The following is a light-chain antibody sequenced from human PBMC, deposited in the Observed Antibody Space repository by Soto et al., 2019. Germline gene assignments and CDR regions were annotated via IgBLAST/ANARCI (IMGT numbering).Light chain of an antibody. CDR1: SSNIGAGYP. CDR3: QSYDSSLSGYV. J-gene: IGLJ1*01. Sequence: QSVLTQPPSVSGAPGQRITISCTGSSSNIGAGYPIHWYQQLPGTAPRLLIFGNTIRPSGVPARFSGSRSGLAITGLQAGDEADYYCQSYDSSLSGYVFGAGTKLTVL. V-gene: IGLV1-40*01. CDR2: GNT.